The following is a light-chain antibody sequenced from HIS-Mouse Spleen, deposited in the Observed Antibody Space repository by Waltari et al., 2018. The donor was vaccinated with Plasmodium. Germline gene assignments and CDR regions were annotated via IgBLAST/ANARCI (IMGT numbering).Light chain of an antibody. CDR1: QSISSY. CDR2: DAS. J-gene: IGKJ2*01. V-gene: IGKV1-39*01. Sequence: DIQMTQSPSSLSASVGDRVTISCRASQSISSYLNWYQQKPGKAPKFLIYDASSLQSGVPSRFSGSGSGTDFTLTISSQQPEDFATYYCQQSHTFGQGTKLEIK. CDR3: QQSHT.